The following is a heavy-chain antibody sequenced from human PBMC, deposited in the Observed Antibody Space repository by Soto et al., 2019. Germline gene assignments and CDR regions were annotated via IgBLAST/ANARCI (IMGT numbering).Heavy chain of an antibody. CDR2: INHSGST. Sequence: SETLSLTCAVYGGSFSGYYWSWIRQPPGKGLEWIGEINHSGSTNYNPSLKSRVTISVDTSKNQFSLKLSSVTAADTAVYYCVRAGGYCSSTSCYRGRDYYYYYMDVWRKGTTVTVSS. D-gene: IGHD2-2*02. CDR3: VRAGGYCSSTSCYRGRDYYYYYMDV. V-gene: IGHV4-34*01. CDR1: GGSFSGYY. J-gene: IGHJ6*03.